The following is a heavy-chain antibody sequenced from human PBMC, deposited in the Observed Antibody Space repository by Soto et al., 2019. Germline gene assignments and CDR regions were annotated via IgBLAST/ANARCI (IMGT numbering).Heavy chain of an antibody. V-gene: IGHV1-46*01. CDR2: INPSGGST. Sequence: QVQLVQSGAEVKKPGASVKVSCKASGYTFTSYYMHWVRQAPGQGLEWMGIINPSGGSTSYAQKFQGRVTMTRDTSTSTVYMELSSLRSEDTAVYYCAREGIYSDFWSGYFNWFDPWGQGTLVTVSS. CDR1: GYTFTSYY. CDR3: AREGIYSDFWSGYFNWFDP. J-gene: IGHJ5*02. D-gene: IGHD3-3*01.